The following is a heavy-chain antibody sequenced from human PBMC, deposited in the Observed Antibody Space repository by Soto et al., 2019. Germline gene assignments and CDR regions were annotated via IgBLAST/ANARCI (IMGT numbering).Heavy chain of an antibody. D-gene: IGHD3-10*01. CDR1: GYTFTSYW. V-gene: IGHV5-51*01. Sequence: GESLKISCKGSGYTFTSYWIGWVRQMPGKGLECMGIIYPGDSDTRYSPSFQGQVTISADKSIGTAYLQWTSLKASDTAMYYCARGSGGYYYGMDVWGQGTTVTVSS. CDR2: IYPGDSDT. J-gene: IGHJ6*02. CDR3: ARGSGGYYYGMDV.